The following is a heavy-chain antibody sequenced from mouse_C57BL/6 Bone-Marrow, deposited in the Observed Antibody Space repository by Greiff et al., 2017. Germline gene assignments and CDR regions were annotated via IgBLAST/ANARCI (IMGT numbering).Heavy chain of an antibody. V-gene: IGHV1-55*01. J-gene: IGHJ1*03. CDR2: IYPGSGST. CDR3: ARCTTEVEGDFDV. D-gene: IGHD1-1*01. Sequence: QVQLQQPGAELVKPGASVKMSCKASGYTFTSYWITWVKQRPGQGLEWIGDIYPGSGSTNYNEKFKSKATLTVDKSSSTAYMQLSSLTSEDSAVYCGARCTTEVEGDFDVWGTGTTVTVSS. CDR1: GYTFTSYW.